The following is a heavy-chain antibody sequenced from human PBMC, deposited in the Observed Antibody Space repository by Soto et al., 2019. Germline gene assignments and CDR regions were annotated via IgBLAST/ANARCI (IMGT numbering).Heavy chain of an antibody. CDR2: IIPIFGTA. CDR1: GGTFSSYA. V-gene: IGHV1-69*13. J-gene: IGHJ6*02. Sequence: SVKVSCKASGGTFSSYAISWVRQAPGQGLEWMGGIIPIFGTANYAQKFQGRVTITADESTSTAYMELRSLRSDDTAVYYCARVPLLLWFGESRGMDVWGQGTTVTVSS. D-gene: IGHD3-10*01. CDR3: ARVPLLLWFGESRGMDV.